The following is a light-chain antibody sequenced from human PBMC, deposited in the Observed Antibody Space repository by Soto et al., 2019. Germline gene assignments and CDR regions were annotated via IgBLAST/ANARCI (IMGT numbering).Light chain of an antibody. CDR1: NSDVGKYNL. Sequence: QSALTQPASVSGSPGQSITLSCIGTNSDVGKYNLVSWYQQHPGKAPKLILYEGTKRPSGISTRFSGTKSGNTASLTITGLQAEDEADYYCSSYAGSRTLVFGGGTKLTVL. CDR2: EGT. V-gene: IGLV2-23*01. CDR3: SSYAGSRTLV. J-gene: IGLJ2*01.